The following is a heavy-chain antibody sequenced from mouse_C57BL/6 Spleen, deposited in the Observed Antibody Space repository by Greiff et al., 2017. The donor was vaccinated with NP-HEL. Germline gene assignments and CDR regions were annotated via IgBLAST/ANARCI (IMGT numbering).Heavy chain of an antibody. Sequence: VQLQQSGGDLVKPGGSLKLSCAASGFTFSSYGMSWVRQTPDKRLEWVATISSGGSYTYYPDSVKGRFTISRDNAKNTLYLQMSSLKSEDTAMYYCARQGYYGSSPRAMDYWGQGTSVTVSS. J-gene: IGHJ4*01. V-gene: IGHV5-6*01. D-gene: IGHD1-1*01. CDR1: GFTFSSYG. CDR2: ISSGGSYT. CDR3: ARQGYYGSSPRAMDY.